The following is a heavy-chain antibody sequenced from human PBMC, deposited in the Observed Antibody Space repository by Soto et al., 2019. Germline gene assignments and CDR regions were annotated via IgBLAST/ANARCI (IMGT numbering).Heavy chain of an antibody. CDR2: INADNGHT. D-gene: IGHD3-3*01. V-gene: IGHV1-18*01. Sequence: ASGKVSCKASGYTFTSYGVSWVRQAPGQGLEWVGWINADNGHTNYAQKFQGRVTITADSSTTTAYMDLRNLRSDDTATYYCARDISYDVDYWGQGTLVTVSS. J-gene: IGHJ4*02. CDR1: GYTFTSYG. CDR3: ARDISYDVDY.